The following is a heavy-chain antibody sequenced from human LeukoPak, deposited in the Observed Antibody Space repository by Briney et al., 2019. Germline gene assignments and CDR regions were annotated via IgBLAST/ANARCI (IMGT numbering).Heavy chain of an antibody. CDR1: GGSISSGSYY. CDR2: IYTSGST. J-gene: IGHJ4*02. Sequence: VKPSQTLSLTCTVSGGSISSGSYYWSWIRQPAGKGLEWIGRIYTSGSTNYNPSLKSRVTISVDTSKNQFSLKLSSVTAADTAVYYSARETGRYFDWLPIDYWGQGTLVTVSS. V-gene: IGHV4-61*02. D-gene: IGHD3-9*01. CDR3: ARETGRYFDWLPIDY.